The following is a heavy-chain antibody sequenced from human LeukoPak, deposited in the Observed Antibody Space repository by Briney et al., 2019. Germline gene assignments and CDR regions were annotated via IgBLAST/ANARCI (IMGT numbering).Heavy chain of an antibody. Sequence: SVEVSCKASGGTFSSYAISWVRQAPGQGLEWMGGIIPIFGTANYAQKFQGRVTITADESTSTAYVELSSLRSEDTAVYYCARGPPIAALDRWGQGTLVTVSS. CDR1: GGTFSSYA. CDR2: IIPIFGTA. CDR3: ARGPPIAALDR. J-gene: IGHJ5*02. V-gene: IGHV1-69*13. D-gene: IGHD6-6*01.